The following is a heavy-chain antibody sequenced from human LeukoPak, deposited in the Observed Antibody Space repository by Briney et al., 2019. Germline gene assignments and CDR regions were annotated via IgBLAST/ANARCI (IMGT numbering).Heavy chain of an antibody. J-gene: IGHJ6*02. V-gene: IGHV1-69*04. CDR2: IIPILGIA. CDR3: ANGPPRGGSGSYSPYYYYGMDV. Sequence: SVKVSCKASGGTFSSYAISWVRQAPGQGLEWMGRIIPILGIANYAQKLQGRVTITADKSTSTAYMELSSLRSEDTAVYYCANGPPRGGSGSYSPYYYYGMDVWGQGTTVTVSS. CDR1: GGTFSSYA. D-gene: IGHD3-10*01.